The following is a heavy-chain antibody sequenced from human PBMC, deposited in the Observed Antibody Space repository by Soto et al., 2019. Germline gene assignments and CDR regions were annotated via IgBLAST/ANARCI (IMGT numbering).Heavy chain of an antibody. Sequence: VQLVESGGGLVQPGGSLRLSCAGSGFTFSDHYMDWVRQAPGKGLEWVGRTRNKANSFTTEYAASVKGRFTIFRDDSKNSLYLQMSSLKTEDTAVYYCARELMTTITYFDNWGQGTLVTVSS. CDR3: ARELMTTITYFDN. J-gene: IGHJ4*02. CDR1: GFTFSDHY. CDR2: TRNKANSFTT. V-gene: IGHV3-72*01. D-gene: IGHD1-20*01.